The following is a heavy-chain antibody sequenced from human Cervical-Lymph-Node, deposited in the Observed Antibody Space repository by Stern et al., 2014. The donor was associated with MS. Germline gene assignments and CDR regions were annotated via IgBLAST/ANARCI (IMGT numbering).Heavy chain of an antibody. CDR2: VHYSGRT. CDR3: AREPYGSWETGNPDAFDI. V-gene: IGHV4-31*03. Sequence: VQLVESGPGLVKPSQTLSLTCTVSGGSISSDGFYWSWIRQHPGKGLEWIGYVHYSGRTYYNPSLKSRVVISLDTSKNQFSLSLSSLTAADTAVYYCAREPYGSWETGNPDAFDIWGQGTVVTVSS. J-gene: IGHJ3*02. D-gene: IGHD2-15*01. CDR1: GGSISSDGFY.